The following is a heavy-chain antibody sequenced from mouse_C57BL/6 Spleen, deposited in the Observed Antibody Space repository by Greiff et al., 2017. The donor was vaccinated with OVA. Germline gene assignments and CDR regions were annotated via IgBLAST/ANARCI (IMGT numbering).Heavy chain of an antibody. Sequence: EVQLQQSGTVLARPGASVKMSCKTSGYTFTSYWMHWVKQRPGQGLEWIGAIYPGNSDTSYNQKFKGKAKLTAVTSASTAYMELSSLTNEDSAVYYCRSGDYDRGYYFDYWGQGTTLTVSS. CDR2: IYPGNSDT. CDR1: GYTFTSYW. CDR3: RSGDYDRGYYFDY. J-gene: IGHJ2*01. D-gene: IGHD2-4*01. V-gene: IGHV1-5*01.